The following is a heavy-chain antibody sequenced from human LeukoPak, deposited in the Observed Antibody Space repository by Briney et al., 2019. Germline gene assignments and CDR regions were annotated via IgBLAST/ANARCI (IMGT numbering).Heavy chain of an antibody. CDR2: ISPYNGNT. D-gene: IGHD3-22*01. V-gene: IGHV1-18*01. CDR3: ARDTNPYWYDDTGYYSFDY. CDR1: GYTLITYG. J-gene: IGHJ4*02. Sequence: GASVKVSCKASGYTLITYGISWVRQAPGQGLEWIGWISPYNGNTNSAQKFQGRVTMTTDTSTSTSFLELRSLRYDDTAVYYCARDTNPYWYDDTGYYSFDYWGQGTLVTVSS.